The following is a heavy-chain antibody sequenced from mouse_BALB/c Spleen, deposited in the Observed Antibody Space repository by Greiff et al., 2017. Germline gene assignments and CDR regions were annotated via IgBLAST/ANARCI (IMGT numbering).Heavy chain of an antibody. CDR1: GYTFTDYE. CDR3: TRSGIKGYFDY. V-gene: IGHV1-15*01. J-gene: IGHJ2*01. D-gene: IGHD2-4*01. CDR2: IDPETGGT. Sequence: VQLQQSGAELVRPGASVTLSCKASGYTFTDYEMHWVKQTPVHGLEWIGAIDPETGGTAYNQKFKGKATLTADKSPSTAYMELRSLTSEDSAVYYCTRSGIKGYFDYWGQGTTLTVSS.